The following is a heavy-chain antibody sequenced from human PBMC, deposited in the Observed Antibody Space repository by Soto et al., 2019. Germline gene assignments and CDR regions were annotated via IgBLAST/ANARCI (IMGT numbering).Heavy chain of an antibody. Sequence: ASVKVSCKASGYTFTSSGISWVRQAPGQGLEWMGWISAYNGNTNYAQKLQGRVTMTTDTSTSTAYMELRSLRSDDTAVYYCALDYGSGWYDNFYYRAQRTLVTVS. CDR2: ISAYNGNT. V-gene: IGHV1-18*01. CDR1: GYTFTSSG. D-gene: IGHD6-19*01. J-gene: IGHJ4*01. CDR3: ALDYGSGWYDNFYY.